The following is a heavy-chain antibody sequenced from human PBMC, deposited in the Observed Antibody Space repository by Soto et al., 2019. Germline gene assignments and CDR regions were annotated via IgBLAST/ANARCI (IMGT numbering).Heavy chain of an antibody. Sequence: GGSLRLSCAASGFTFSSYPMSWVRQAPGKGLEWVSAISGSGGSTYYADSVKGRFTISRDNSKNTLYLQMNSLRAEDTAVYYCAKFVATVITPDYYYYMDVWGKGTTVTVSS. J-gene: IGHJ6*03. D-gene: IGHD4-4*01. CDR3: AKFVATVITPDYYYYMDV. CDR2: ISGSGGST. V-gene: IGHV3-23*01. CDR1: GFTFSSYP.